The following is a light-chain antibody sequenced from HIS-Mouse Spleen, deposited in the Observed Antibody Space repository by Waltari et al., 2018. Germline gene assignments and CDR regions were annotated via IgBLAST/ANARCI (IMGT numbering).Light chain of an antibody. CDR3: NSRDSSGNHLLV. J-gene: IGLJ2*01. CDR1: SLRSYY. Sequence: SSELTQDPAVSVALGQTVRITCQGDSLRSYYASWYQQKPGQAPVLVIYGKNNRPSGIPDRFSGSSSGNTASLTITGAQVEDEAGYYCNSRDSSGNHLLVFGGGTKLTVL. CDR2: GKN. V-gene: IGLV3-19*01.